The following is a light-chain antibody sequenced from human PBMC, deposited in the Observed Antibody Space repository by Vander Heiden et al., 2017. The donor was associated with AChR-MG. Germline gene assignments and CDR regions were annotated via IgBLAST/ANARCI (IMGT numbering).Light chain of an antibody. Sequence: DIQMTQSPSSLSASVGDRLTITCRASQGIHTYLNWYRQKPGGAPEALISGTSTLLTGVSSRISGSGSGTNFTLSITGLQPSDVATYYCQQSDSYPYTFGPGT. CDR3: QQSDSYPYT. CDR1: QGIHTY. V-gene: IGKV1-39*01. CDR2: GTS. J-gene: IGKJ2*01.